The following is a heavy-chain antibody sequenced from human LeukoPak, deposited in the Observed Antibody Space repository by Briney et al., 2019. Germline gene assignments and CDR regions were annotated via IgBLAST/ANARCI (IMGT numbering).Heavy chain of an antibody. J-gene: IGHJ5*02. CDR2: MCPNSDNA. V-gene: IGHV1-8*01. CDR3: ARGRNWGHDWFDP. D-gene: IGHD3-16*01. Sequence: ASVKVSCKASGYTFANYDINWVRQAPGQGLEWMGWMCPNSDNAGYAQKFQGRVTMTRNTSITTVYMELTSLRSEDTAMYYCARGRNWGHDWFDPWGQGTLVTVSS. CDR1: GYTFANYD.